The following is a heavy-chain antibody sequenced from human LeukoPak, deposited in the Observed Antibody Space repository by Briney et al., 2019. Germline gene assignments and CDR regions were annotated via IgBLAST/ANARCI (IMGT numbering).Heavy chain of an antibody. CDR1: GGSFSGYY. V-gene: IGHV4-34*01. D-gene: IGHD4-17*01. CDR2: INHSGST. Sequence: SETLSLTCAVYGGSFSGYYWSWIRQPPGKGLEWIGEINHSGSTNYNPSLKSRVTISVDTSKNQFSLKLSSVTAADTAVYYCARGRETTGFDPWGQGTLVTVSS. CDR3: ARGRETTGFDP. J-gene: IGHJ5*02.